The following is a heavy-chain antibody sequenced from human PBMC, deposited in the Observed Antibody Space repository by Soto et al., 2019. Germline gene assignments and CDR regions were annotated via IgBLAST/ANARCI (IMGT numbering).Heavy chain of an antibody. J-gene: IGHJ4*02. CDR3: AGGYDWGDY. Sequence: DSVKGRFTISRDNSKNTVYLQMNSLRAEDTAVYYCAGGYDWGDYWGQGTLVTVS. D-gene: IGHD5-12*01. V-gene: IGHV3-30*03.